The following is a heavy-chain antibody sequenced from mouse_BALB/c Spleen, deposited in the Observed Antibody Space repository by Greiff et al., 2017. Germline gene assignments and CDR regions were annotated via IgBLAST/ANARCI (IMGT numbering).Heavy chain of an antibody. D-gene: IGHD6-2*01. J-gene: IGHJ1*01. CDR3: ARRGLPFDV. CDR2: INPSSGYT. Sequence: QVQLKESAAELARPGASVKMSCKASGYTFTSYTMHWVKQRPGQGLEWIGYINPSSGYTEYNQKFKDKTTLTADKSSSTAYMQLSSLTSEDSAVYYCARRGLPFDVWGAGTTVTVSS. V-gene: IGHV1-4*02. CDR1: GYTFTSYT.